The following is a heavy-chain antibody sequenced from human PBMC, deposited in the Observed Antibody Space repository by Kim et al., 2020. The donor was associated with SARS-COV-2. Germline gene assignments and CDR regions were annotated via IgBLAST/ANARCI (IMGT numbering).Heavy chain of an antibody. V-gene: IGHV6-1*01. CDR1: GDSVSSNSAA. CDR3: ARERETGGAAASTDYYYYYGMDV. CDR2: TYYRSKWYN. Sequence: SQTLSLTCAISGDSVSSNSAAWNWIRQSPSRGLEWLGRTYYRSKWYNDYAVSVKSRITINPDTSKNQFSLQPNSVTPEDTAVYYCARERETGGAAASTDYYYYYGMDVWGQGTTVTVSS. J-gene: IGHJ6*02. D-gene: IGHD6-13*01.